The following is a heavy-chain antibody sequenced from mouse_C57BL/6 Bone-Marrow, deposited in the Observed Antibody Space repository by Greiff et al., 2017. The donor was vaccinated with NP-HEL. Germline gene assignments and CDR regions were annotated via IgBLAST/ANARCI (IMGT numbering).Heavy chain of an antibody. J-gene: IGHJ2*01. D-gene: IGHD1-1*01. CDR2: IYPGDGDT. CDR1: GYAFSSYW. CDR3: ARYYGSSYYFDY. Sequence: QVQLQQSGAELAKPGASVKISCKASGYAFSSYWMNWVKQRPGKGLEWIGQIYPGDGDTNYNGKFKGKATLTADKSSSTAYMQLSSLTSEDSAVDFCARYYGSSYYFDYWGQGTTLTVSS. V-gene: IGHV1-80*01.